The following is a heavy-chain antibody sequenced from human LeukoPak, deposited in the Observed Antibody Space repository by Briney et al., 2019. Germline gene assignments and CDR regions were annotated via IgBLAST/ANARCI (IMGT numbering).Heavy chain of an antibody. CDR1: GGSISGYY. D-gene: IGHD3-16*02. CDR2: IYTTGDT. CDR3: ARERTVDGYPYYVDY. V-gene: IGHV4-4*07. Sequence: PSETLSLTCTVSGGSISGYYWNWIRQPAGKGLEWIGRIYTTGDTNYNPSLKSRLTMSVDTSKNQFSLKLTSVTAADTAVYYCARERTVDGYPYYVDYWGQGLLVTVSS. J-gene: IGHJ4*02.